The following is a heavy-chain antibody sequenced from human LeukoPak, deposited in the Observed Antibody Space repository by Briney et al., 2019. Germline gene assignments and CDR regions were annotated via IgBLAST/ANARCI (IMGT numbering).Heavy chain of an antibody. J-gene: IGHJ4*02. V-gene: IGHV3-23*01. Sequence: GGSLRRSCAASGFTFSSYAMSWVRQSPGKGLEWVSAISGSGGSTYYADSVKGRFTISRDNSKNTLYLQMNSLRAEDTAVYYCAKDHSWPPYFDYWGQGTLVTVSS. CDR2: ISGSGGST. CDR1: GFTFSSYA. CDR3: AKDHSWPPYFDY.